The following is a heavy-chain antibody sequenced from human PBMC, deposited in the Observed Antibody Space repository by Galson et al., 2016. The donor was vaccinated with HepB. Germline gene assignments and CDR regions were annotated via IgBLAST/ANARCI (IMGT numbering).Heavy chain of an antibody. D-gene: IGHD5-24*01. V-gene: IGHV1-69*13. Sequence: SVKVSCKASGGTFSSYAISWVRQAPGQGLEWMGGIIPIFGTANYAQKFQGRVTITADESTSTAYMELSSLRSEDTAVYYCARSPFRVEMATIVGMELDYWGQGTLVTVSS. J-gene: IGHJ4*02. CDR2: IIPIFGTA. CDR3: ARSPFRVEMATIVGMELDY. CDR1: GGTFSSYA.